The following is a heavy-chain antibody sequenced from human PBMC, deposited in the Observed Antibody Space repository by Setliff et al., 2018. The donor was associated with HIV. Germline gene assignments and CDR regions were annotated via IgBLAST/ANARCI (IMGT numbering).Heavy chain of an antibody. CDR3: ARVVWMAAAGTIDYYCYGMDI. Sequence: SETLSLTCAVYGVSFSGYYWSWIRQPLGKGLEWIGEINHRGITNYSPSLKSRVTISVDTSKNQFSLKLRSVTAADTAVYYCARVVWMAAAGTIDYYCYGMDIWGQGTTVTVSS. CDR1: GVSFSGYY. CDR2: INHRGIT. J-gene: IGHJ6*02. D-gene: IGHD6-13*01. V-gene: IGHV4-34*01.